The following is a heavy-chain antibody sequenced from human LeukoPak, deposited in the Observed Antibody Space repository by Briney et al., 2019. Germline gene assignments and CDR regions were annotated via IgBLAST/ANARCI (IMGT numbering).Heavy chain of an antibody. J-gene: IGHJ3*01. CDR3: AREGASTISHAFDV. V-gene: IGHV3-7*01. CDR2: IIQDGSER. CDR1: GFPFSTFW. D-gene: IGHD3-16*01. Sequence: GGSLRLSCAASGFPFSTFWMTWVRQAPGKGLEWVANIIQDGSERYYVDSVKGRFTISRDNAENSLFLQMNSLRAEDTAVYYCAREGASTISHAFDVWGQGTMVTVSS.